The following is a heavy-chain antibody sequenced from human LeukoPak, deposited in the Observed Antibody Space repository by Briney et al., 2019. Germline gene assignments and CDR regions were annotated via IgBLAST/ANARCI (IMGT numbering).Heavy chain of an antibody. D-gene: IGHD3-10*02. Sequence: WVAFIRYDGSKKYYADSLKGRFTISRDNSKNTLYLQINSLRGEDTAVYYRAKDVRPTDYVARQIDSWCQGTLVMVSS. V-gene: IGHV3-30*02. CDR3: AKDVRPTDYVARQIDS. J-gene: IGHJ4*02. CDR2: IRYDGSKK.